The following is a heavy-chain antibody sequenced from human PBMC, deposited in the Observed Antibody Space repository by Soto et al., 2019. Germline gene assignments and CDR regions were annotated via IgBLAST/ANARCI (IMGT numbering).Heavy chain of an antibody. V-gene: IGHV1-69*01. CDR3: ARVLYYGSGSYSPYGMDV. Sequence: QVQLVQSGAEVKKPGSSVKVSCKTSGVSFNNNGIGWVRQAPGHGLEWMGGVSPPFRASNYARKFQGRISITAEASTGTVNMELCSLTSEDTAQYYCARVLYYGSGSYSPYGMDVWGQGTTVTVSS. D-gene: IGHD3-10*01. CDR1: GVSFNNNG. CDR2: VSPPFRAS. J-gene: IGHJ6*02.